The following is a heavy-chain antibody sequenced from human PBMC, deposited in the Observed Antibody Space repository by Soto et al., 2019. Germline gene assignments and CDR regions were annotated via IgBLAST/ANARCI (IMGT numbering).Heavy chain of an antibody. Sequence: PVGSLRLSCTPSGFNLNDFGIHWVRQAPGKGLEWVALIWYDGNRKNYVDSVKGRFTISRDSSKNTVYLQMNSLRAEDTAVYYCAKENTPPYFDYWGQGALVTVSS. D-gene: IGHD2-15*01. CDR2: IWYDGNRK. V-gene: IGHV3-33*06. CDR1: GFNLNDFG. CDR3: AKENTPPYFDY. J-gene: IGHJ4*02.